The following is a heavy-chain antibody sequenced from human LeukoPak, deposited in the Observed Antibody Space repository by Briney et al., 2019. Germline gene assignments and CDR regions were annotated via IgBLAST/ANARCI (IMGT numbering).Heavy chain of an antibody. CDR1: GDSISSSTYY. CDR3: ARYHYYGSGTYYIKDYYFDY. D-gene: IGHD3-10*01. Sequence: PSETLSLTCTVSGDSISSSTYYWGWIRQPPGKGLEWIGSVYYTGSTYYSPSLKSRVTMSVDTSNNQFSLKLSSVTAADTAVYYCARYHYYGSGTYYIKDYYFDYWGQGTLVTVSS. V-gene: IGHV4-39*01. J-gene: IGHJ4*02. CDR2: VYYTGST.